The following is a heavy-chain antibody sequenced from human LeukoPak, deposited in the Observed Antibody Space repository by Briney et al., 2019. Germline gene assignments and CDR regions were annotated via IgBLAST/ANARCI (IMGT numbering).Heavy chain of an antibody. J-gene: IGHJ4*02. Sequence: GSLRLSCAASGFTFTRYSMTWVRQAPGKGLEWVSYISSSSSTIHYADSVKGRFTISRDNTKNSLYLQMNSLRAEDTAVYYCARVAVADYYFDYWGQGTLVTVSS. CDR3: ARVAVADYYFDY. D-gene: IGHD6-19*01. CDR2: ISSSSSTI. CDR1: GFTFTRYS. V-gene: IGHV3-48*04.